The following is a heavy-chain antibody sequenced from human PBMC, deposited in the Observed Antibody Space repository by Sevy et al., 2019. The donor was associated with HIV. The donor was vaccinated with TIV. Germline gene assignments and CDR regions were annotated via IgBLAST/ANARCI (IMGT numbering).Heavy chain of an antibody. J-gene: IGHJ6*02. V-gene: IGHV4-34*01. CDR3: ARGKSSTIFGVVIIPYYGMDV. CDR2: INHSGST. Sequence: SETLSLTCAVYGGSFSGYYWSWIRQPPGKGLEWIGEINHSGSTNYNPSLKSRVTISVDTSKNQFSLKLSSVTAADTAVYYWARGKSSTIFGVVIIPYYGMDVWGQGTTVTVSS. D-gene: IGHD3-3*01. CDR1: GGSFSGYY.